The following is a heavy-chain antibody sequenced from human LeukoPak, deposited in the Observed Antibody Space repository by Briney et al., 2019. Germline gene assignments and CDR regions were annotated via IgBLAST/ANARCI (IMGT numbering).Heavy chain of an antibody. CDR1: GDTVSSNSAA. CDR3: TNFYLNP. Sequence: SQTLSLTCAISGDTVSSNSAAWNWIRQSPSRGLEWLGRTYVRSKWYNDYAESLKGRISINPDTSKNQFSLHLNSVNPEDTAVYYCTNFYLNPWSQGSLVTVSS. J-gene: IGHJ5*02. V-gene: IGHV6-1*01. CDR2: TYVRSKWYN.